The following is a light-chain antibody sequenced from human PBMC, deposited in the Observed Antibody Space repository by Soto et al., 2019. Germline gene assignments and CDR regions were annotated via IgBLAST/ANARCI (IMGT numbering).Light chain of an antibody. V-gene: IGLV2-8*01. CDR1: GSDIGAYKF. Sequence: QSALAQPPSASGSPGQSVTISCTGSGSDIGAYKFVSWYQQHPGKAPKLMIFGVTERPSGVPDRFSGSKSGNTASLTVSGLPADDEAIYYCYSYAGRNIWVFGGGTKLTVL. CDR2: GVT. CDR3: YSYAGRNIWV. J-gene: IGLJ3*02.